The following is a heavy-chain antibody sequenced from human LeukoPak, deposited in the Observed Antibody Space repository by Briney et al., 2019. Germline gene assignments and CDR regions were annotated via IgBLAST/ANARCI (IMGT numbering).Heavy chain of an antibody. CDR2: INHSGST. J-gene: IGHJ5*02. D-gene: IGHD1-26*01. V-gene: IGHV4-34*01. CDR1: GGSFSGYY. CDR3: ARAGLAYSGSYNYNWFGP. Sequence: SETLSLTCAVYGGSFSGYYWSWIRQPPGKGLEWIGEINHSGSTNYNPSLKSRVTISVDTSKNQFSLKLSSVTAADTAVYYCARAGLAYSGSYNYNWFGPWGQGTLVTVSS.